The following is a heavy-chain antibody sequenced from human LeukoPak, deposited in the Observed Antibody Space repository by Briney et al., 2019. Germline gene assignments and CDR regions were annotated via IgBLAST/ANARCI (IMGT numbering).Heavy chain of an antibody. J-gene: IGHJ4*02. CDR2: IGGCGGPT. CDR3: ARRGDPYYFDY. CDR1: GFTFRVSA. V-gene: IGHV3-23*01. D-gene: IGHD2-21*02. Sequence: GGSLRLLCSLCGFTFRVSAMKCPPDARGRAVECLSVIGGCGGPTFYADSVKGRFTISRDNSKNTLYLRLNSLRAEDTAVYYCARRGDPYYFDYWGQGALVTVSA.